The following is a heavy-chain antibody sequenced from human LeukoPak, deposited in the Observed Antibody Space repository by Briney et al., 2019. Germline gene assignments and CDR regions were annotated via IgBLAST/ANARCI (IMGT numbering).Heavy chain of an antibody. D-gene: IGHD4-11*01. CDR2: ISYDGSNK. CDR1: GFTFSSYG. CDR3: AKDLPVTIGGTVTSAFDY. J-gene: IGHJ4*02. V-gene: IGHV3-30*18. Sequence: GGSLRLSCAASGFTFSSYGMHWVRQAPGKGLEWVAVISYDGSNKYYADSVKGRFTISRDNSKNTLYLQMNSLRAEDTAVYYCAKDLPVTIGGTVTSAFDYWGQGTLVTVSS.